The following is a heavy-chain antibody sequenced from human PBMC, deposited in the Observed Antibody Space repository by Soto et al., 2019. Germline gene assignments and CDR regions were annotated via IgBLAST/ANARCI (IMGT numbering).Heavy chain of an antibody. V-gene: IGHV1-69*01. D-gene: IGHD5-12*01. J-gene: IGHJ3*02. CDR1: GGTFSSYA. CDR3: ARAERDGYNLRNAFDI. Sequence: QVQLVQSGAEVKKPGSSVKGSCKASGGTFSSYAISWVRQAPGQGLEWMGGIIPICGTANYAQKFQGRVTITADESTSTAYMELSSLRSEDTAVYYCARAERDGYNLRNAFDIWGQGTMVTVSS. CDR2: IIPICGTA.